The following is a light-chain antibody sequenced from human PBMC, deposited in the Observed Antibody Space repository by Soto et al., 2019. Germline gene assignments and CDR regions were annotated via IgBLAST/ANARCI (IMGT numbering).Light chain of an antibody. CDR2: DVS. CDR3: CSYGGSLYV. Sequence: QSALTQPRSVSGSPGQSVTISCTGTSSNVGRYNHVPWYQHHPGKAPKLMIYDVSKRPSGVPDRFSGSKSGNTASLTISGLQAEDEADYYCCSYGGSLYVFGTGTRSPS. J-gene: IGLJ1*01. V-gene: IGLV2-11*01. CDR1: SSNVGRYNH.